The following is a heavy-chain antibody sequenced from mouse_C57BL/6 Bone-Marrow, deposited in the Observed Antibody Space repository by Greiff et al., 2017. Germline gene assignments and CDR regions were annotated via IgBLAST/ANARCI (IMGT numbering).Heavy chain of an antibody. CDR2: IYPGDGDT. V-gene: IGHV1-82*01. Sequence: VQLQQSGPELVKPGASVKISCKASGYAFSSSWMNWVKQRPGKGLEWIGRIYPGDGDTNYNGKFKGKATLTADKSSSTAYMQLSSLTSEDSAVYFCASRHYYGSSYGGFAYWGQGTLVTVSA. CDR3: ASRHYYGSSYGGFAY. D-gene: IGHD1-1*01. J-gene: IGHJ3*01. CDR1: GYAFSSSW.